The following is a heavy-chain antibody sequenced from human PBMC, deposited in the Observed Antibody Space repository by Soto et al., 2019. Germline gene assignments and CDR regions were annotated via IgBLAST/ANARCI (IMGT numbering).Heavy chain of an antibody. J-gene: IGHJ5*02. CDR3: ARDAETTVVTQESFGWFDP. D-gene: IGHD4-17*01. Sequence: GGSLRLSCAASGFTFSSYAMHWVRQAPGKGLEWVAVISYDGSNKYYADSVKGRFTISRDNSKNTLYLQMNSLRAEDTAVYYCARDAETTVVTQESFGWFDPWGQGTLVTVSS. V-gene: IGHV3-30-3*01. CDR2: ISYDGSNK. CDR1: GFTFSSYA.